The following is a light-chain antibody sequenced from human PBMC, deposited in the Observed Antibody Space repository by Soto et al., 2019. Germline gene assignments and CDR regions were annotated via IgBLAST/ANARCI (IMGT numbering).Light chain of an antibody. Sequence: QSVLTQPRSVSGSPGQSVTISCTGTSSDVGGYNYVSWYQQYSGKAPKVMIYDVSKRPPGVPDRFSGSKSGNTASLTISGLRAEDEADYYCCSYAASNTVVFGTGTKVTV. CDR3: CSYAASNTVV. V-gene: IGLV2-11*01. CDR2: DVS. CDR1: SSDVGGYNY. J-gene: IGLJ1*01.